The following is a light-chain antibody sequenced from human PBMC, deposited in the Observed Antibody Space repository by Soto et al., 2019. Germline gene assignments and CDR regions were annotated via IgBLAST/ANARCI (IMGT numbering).Light chain of an antibody. V-gene: IGKV1-5*03. CDR2: KAS. CDR3: QHYNSYSEA. J-gene: IGKJ1*01. CDR1: HTISSW. Sequence: DIQMTQSPGALSVSVGGGCTITFRASHTISSWLAWYQQKPGKAPKLLIYKASTLKSGVPSRFSGSGSGTEFTLTISSLQPDDFATYYCQHYNSYSEAFGQGTKVDIK.